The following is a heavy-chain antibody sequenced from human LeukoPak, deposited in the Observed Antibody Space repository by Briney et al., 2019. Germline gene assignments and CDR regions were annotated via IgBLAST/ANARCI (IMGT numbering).Heavy chain of an antibody. D-gene: IGHD1-26*01. Sequence: SETLSLTCTVSGGSISSYYWSWIRQPPGKGLEWIGYIYYSGSTNYNPSLKSRVTISVDTSKNQFSLKLSSVTAADTAVYYCARDQIIVGATEAFDIWGQGTMVTVSS. V-gene: IGHV4-59*01. CDR2: IYYSGST. J-gene: IGHJ3*02. CDR3: ARDQIIVGATEAFDI. CDR1: GGSISSYY.